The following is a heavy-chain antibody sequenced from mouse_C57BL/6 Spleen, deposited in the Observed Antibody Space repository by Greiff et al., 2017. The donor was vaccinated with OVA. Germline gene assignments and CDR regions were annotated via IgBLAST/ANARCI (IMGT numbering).Heavy chain of an antibody. J-gene: IGHJ2*01. CDR2: IYPGSGST. CDR3: ARWDYSNNYFDY. CDR1: GYTFTSYW. Sequence: QVQLQQPGAELVKPGASVKMSCKASGYTFTSYWITWVKQRPGQGLEWIGDIYPGSGSTNYNEKFKSKATLTVDTSSSTAYMQLSSLTSEDSAVYYCARWDYSNNYFDYWGQGTTLTVSS. V-gene: IGHV1-55*01. D-gene: IGHD2-5*01.